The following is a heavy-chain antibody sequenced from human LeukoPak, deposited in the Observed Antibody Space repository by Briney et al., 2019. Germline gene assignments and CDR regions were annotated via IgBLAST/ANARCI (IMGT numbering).Heavy chain of an antibody. CDR2: FCGSGGST. CDR3: AKGIAAGLQNWFDP. V-gene: IGHV3-23*01. CDR1: VFTFSIFA. J-gene: IGHJ5*02. Sequence: GGSLRLSCAAPVFTFSIFAISWVRQAPGKGLEWVSSFCGSGGSTYYADSVKGRFTISRDNSKNTLYLQMNSRRAEDTAVYYCAKGIAAGLQNWFDPWGQGTLVTVSS. D-gene: IGHD6-13*01.